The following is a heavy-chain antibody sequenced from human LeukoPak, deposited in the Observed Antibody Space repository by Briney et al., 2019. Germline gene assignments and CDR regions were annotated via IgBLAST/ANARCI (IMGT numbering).Heavy chain of an antibody. CDR2: ISAYNGNT. Sequence: ASVKVSCKASGYTFTSYGISWVRQAPGQGLEWMGWISAYNGNTNYAQKLQGRVTMTTDASTSTAYMELRSLRSDDTAVYYCARVDGDHNYYYYGMDVWGQGTTVTVSS. D-gene: IGHD4-17*01. V-gene: IGHV1-18*01. CDR3: ARVDGDHNYYYYGMDV. CDR1: GYTFTSYG. J-gene: IGHJ6*02.